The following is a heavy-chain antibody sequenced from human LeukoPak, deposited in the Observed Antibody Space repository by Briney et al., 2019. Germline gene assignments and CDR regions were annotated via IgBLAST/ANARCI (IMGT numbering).Heavy chain of an antibody. J-gene: IGHJ4*02. CDR1: GGSISSSSYY. CDR2: IYYSGNT. Sequence: SETLSLTCIVSGGSISSSSYYWGWIRQPPGKGLEWIGTIYYSGNTYYNPSLKSRLTISVDTSKNQFSLNLISVTAADTAVYYCARVEEMATIGAYYFDYWGQGTLVTVSS. D-gene: IGHD5-24*01. CDR3: ARVEEMATIGAYYFDY. V-gene: IGHV4-39*01.